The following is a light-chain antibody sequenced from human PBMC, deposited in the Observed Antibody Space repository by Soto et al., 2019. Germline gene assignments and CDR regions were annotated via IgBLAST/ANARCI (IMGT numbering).Light chain of an antibody. J-gene: IGLJ1*01. V-gene: IGLV2-14*01. CDR1: SSDIGAYDY. CDR3: CSSTETYIDV. CDR2: EVN. Sequence: QSALTQPASLSGSPGQSITISCTGTSSDIGAYDYVSWFQQHPGKAPKLMISEVNNRPSGVSNRFSGSKSGNTASLTISALQAEDEAEYSCCSSTETYIDVFGSGTTVTVL.